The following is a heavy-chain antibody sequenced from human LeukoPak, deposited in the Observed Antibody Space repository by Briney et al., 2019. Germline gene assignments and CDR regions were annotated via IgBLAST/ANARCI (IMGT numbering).Heavy chain of an antibody. CDR2: ISGSGGST. CDR1: GFTFSSYA. V-gene: IGHV3-23*01. CDR3: AKDRPLGFGVTISYYYYGMDV. D-gene: IGHD3-16*01. Sequence: GGPLRLSCAASGFTFSSYAMSWVRQAPGKGLEWVSAISGSGGSTYYADSVKGRFTISRDNSKNTLYLQMNSLRAEDTAVYYCAKDRPLGFGVTISYYYYGMDVWGQGTTVTVSS. J-gene: IGHJ6*02.